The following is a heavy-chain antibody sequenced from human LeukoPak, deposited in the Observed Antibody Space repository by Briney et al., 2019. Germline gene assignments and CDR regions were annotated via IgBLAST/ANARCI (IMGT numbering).Heavy chain of an antibody. V-gene: IGHV4-31*03. CDR3: ARDSKQWLVDY. CDR2: IYYSGST. CDR1: GGSISSGGYY. J-gene: IGHJ4*02. D-gene: IGHD6-19*01. Sequence: SQTLSLTCTVSGGSISSGGYYWSWIRQHPGKGLEWIGNIYYSGSTYYNPSLKSRVTISVDTSKNQFSLKLSSVTAADTAVYYCARDSKQWLVDYWGQGTLVTVSS.